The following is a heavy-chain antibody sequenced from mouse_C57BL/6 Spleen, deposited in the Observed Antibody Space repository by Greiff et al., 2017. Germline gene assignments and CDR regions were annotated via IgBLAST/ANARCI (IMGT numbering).Heavy chain of an antibody. Sequence: DVHLVESGGGLVKPGGSLKLSCAASGFTFSSYAMSWVRQTPEKRLEWVATISDGGRYTYYPDNVKGRFTISRDNAKNNLYLQMSHLKSEDTAMYYCARADYSNTYYFDYWGQGTTLTVSS. CDR2: ISDGGRYT. V-gene: IGHV5-4*01. D-gene: IGHD2-5*01. CDR1: GFTFSSYA. CDR3: ARADYSNTYYFDY. J-gene: IGHJ2*01.